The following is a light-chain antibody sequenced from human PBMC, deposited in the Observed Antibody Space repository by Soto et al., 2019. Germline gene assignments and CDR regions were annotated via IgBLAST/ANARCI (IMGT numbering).Light chain of an antibody. J-gene: IGKJ4*01. CDR2: KAS. V-gene: IGKV1-5*03. Sequence: DIQMTQSPSSLSAFVGDRVTITCRASQSIRSWLAWYKQKPGKAPRLLIYKASTLQSGVPPRFSGSGSGTEFTLTISSLQPDDSATYYCQQYDSSSTFGGGTNVEIK. CDR3: QQYDSSST. CDR1: QSIRSW.